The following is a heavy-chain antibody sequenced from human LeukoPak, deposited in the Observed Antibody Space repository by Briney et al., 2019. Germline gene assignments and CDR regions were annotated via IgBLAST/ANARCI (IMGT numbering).Heavy chain of an antibody. CDR2: IRYDGSNK. CDR1: GFTFSTYG. D-gene: IGHD6-19*01. Sequence: QPGGSLRLSCAASGFTFSTYGMHWVRQAPGKGPEWVAFIRYDGSNKYYVDSVKGRFTISRDNSKYTLYLEMNNLRAEDTAVYYCAKNLPYSSGSFDYWGQGILVTVSS. V-gene: IGHV3-30*02. CDR3: AKNLPYSSGSFDY. J-gene: IGHJ4*02.